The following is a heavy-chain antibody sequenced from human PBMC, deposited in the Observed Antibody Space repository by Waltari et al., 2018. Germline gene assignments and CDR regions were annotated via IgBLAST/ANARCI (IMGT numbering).Heavy chain of an antibody. D-gene: IGHD2-21*01. CDR3: AKDSPILTL. Sequence: QLLESGGGLVQPGGSLRLSSATSGCTFSRHAMSWVRQSPGKGLGWVSAITDTGDGTYYADSVKGRFTISRDNSNNTLYLQMNSLRAEDTAIYYCAKDSPILTLWGQGTLVTVSS. CDR1: GCTFSRHA. V-gene: IGHV3-23*01. CDR2: ITDTGDGT. J-gene: IGHJ1*01.